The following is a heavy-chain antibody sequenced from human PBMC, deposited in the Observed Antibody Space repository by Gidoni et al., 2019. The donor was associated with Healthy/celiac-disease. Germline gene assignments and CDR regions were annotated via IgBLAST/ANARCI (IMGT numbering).Heavy chain of an antibody. Sequence: QVQLQESGPGLVQPPPTLSLPCTVSGGAISSGGYYWSWIRQPPGKGLEWIGYIYYRGGTYYNPSLKSRVTISVDTSKNQCSLKLSSVTAADTAVYYCARQRPDTAMETWGQGTLVTVSS. CDR2: IYYRGGT. D-gene: IGHD5-18*01. J-gene: IGHJ5*02. CDR1: GGAISSGGYY. CDR3: ARQRPDTAMET. V-gene: IGHV4-31*03.